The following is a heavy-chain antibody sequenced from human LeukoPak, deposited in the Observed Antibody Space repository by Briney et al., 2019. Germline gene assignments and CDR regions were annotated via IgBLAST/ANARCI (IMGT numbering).Heavy chain of an antibody. J-gene: IGHJ6*03. Sequence: RTGGSLRLSCAASGFTFDDYGMSWVRQAPGKGLEWVSGINWNGGSTGYADSVKGRFTISRDNAKNSLYLQMNSLRAEDTALYYCARVGVKWYYYYMDVWGKGTTVTVSS. CDR1: GFTFDDYG. CDR3: ARVGVKWYYYYMDV. V-gene: IGHV3-20*04. D-gene: IGHD3-10*01. CDR2: INWNGGST.